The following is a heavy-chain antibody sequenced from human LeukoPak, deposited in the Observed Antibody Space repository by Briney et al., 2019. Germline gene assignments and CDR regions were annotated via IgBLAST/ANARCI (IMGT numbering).Heavy chain of an antibody. D-gene: IGHD3-9*01. Sequence: GESLEISCQGSGYSFTSYWIGWVRQLPGKGLEGMGIIYPGDYDNRYSPSFQGQVTISADKSISTAYLQWSSLKASDTAMYYCARQPNHYDILTGYYSAYYYYGMDVWGQGTTVTVSS. CDR1: GYSFTSYW. V-gene: IGHV5-51*01. CDR3: ARQPNHYDILTGYYSAYYYYGMDV. J-gene: IGHJ6*02. CDR2: IYPGDYDN.